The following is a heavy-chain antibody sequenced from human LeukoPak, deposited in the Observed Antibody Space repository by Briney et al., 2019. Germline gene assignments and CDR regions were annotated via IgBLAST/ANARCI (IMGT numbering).Heavy chain of an antibody. CDR2: LYSGDTT. Sequence: GGSLRLSCAASGFTVNSKYMNWVRQAPGKGLEWVSILYSGDTTHYADSVKGRFVISRDNSKNTLYLQMNSLRAEDTAVYYCAKDDYYGSGSYYLDYWGQGTLVTVSS. V-gene: IGHV3-66*01. J-gene: IGHJ4*02. D-gene: IGHD3-10*01. CDR1: GFTVNSKY. CDR3: AKDDYYGSGSYYLDY.